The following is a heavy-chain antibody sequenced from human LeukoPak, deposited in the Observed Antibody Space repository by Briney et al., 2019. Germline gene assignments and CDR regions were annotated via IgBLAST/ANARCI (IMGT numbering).Heavy chain of an antibody. J-gene: IGHJ4*02. CDR1: GGTFSSYA. D-gene: IGHD4-17*01. Sequence: GASVKVSCKASGGTFSSYAISWVRQAPGQGLEWMGGIIPIFGTANYAQKFQGRVTITADKSTSTAYMELSSLRSEDTAVYYCARLPDYGDYGDDYWGQGTLVTVSS. V-gene: IGHV1-69*06. CDR2: IIPIFGTA. CDR3: ARLPDYGDYGDDY.